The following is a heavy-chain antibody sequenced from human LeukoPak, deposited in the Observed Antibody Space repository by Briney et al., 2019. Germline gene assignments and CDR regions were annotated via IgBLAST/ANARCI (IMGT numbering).Heavy chain of an antibody. J-gene: IGHJ4*02. V-gene: IGHV1-69*06. D-gene: IGHD3-22*01. CDR3: ARGYFNYYDSSGYYGSASFDY. CDR2: IIPIFGTA. Sequence: SVKVSCKASGGTFSSYAISWVRQAPGQGLEWMGGIIPIFGTANYAQKFQGRVTITADKSTSTAYMELSSLRSEDTAVYYCARGYFNYYDSSGYYGSASFDYWGQGTLVTVSP. CDR1: GGTFSSYA.